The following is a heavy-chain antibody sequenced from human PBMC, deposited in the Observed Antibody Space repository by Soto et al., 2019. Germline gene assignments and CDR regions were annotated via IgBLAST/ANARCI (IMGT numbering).Heavy chain of an antibody. CDR2: ISGRGGST. V-gene: IGHV3-23*01. J-gene: IGHJ4*02. CDR1: GFTFSSYA. Sequence: EVQLLESGGGLVQPGGSLRLSCAASGFTFSSYAMSWVRHAPGKGLEWVSAISGRGGSTYDADSVKGRFTIASDNSKNTLSLQMNSLRAEDTAVYYCAKVPVVRGVNWEGVDYCGQRTLVTVSA. D-gene: IGHD3-10*01. CDR3: AKVPVVRGVNWEGVDY.